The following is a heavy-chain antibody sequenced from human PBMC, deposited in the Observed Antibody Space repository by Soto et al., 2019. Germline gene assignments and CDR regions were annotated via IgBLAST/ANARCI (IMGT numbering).Heavy chain of an antibody. Sequence: GGSLSLSCAASGFTFSSYSMNWVRQAPGKGLEWVSYISSSSSTIYYADSVKGRFTISRDNAKNSLYLQMNSLRDEDTAVYYCAHMGTYSNRFRDYWGQGTLVTVSS. CDR3: AHMGTYSNRFRDY. CDR2: ISSSSSTI. CDR1: GFTFSSYS. J-gene: IGHJ4*02. D-gene: IGHD4-4*01. V-gene: IGHV3-48*02.